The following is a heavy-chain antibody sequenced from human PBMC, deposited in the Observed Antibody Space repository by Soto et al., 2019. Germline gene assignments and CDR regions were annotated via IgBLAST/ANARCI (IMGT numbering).Heavy chain of an antibody. D-gene: IGHD3-3*01. Sequence: QVQLVESGGGVVQPGRSLRLSCAASGFTFSSYAMHWVRQAPGKGLEWVAVISYDGSNKYYADSVKGRFTISRDNSKNTLYLQMNSLRAEHTTVYYCARGITIFGVVPPISGGMDVWGQGTTVTVSS. CDR1: GFTFSSYA. CDR3: ARGITIFGVVPPISGGMDV. CDR2: ISYDGSNK. J-gene: IGHJ6*02. V-gene: IGHV3-30-3*01.